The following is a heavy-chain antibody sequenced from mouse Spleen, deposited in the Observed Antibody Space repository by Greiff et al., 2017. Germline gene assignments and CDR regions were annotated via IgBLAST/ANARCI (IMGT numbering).Heavy chain of an antibody. J-gene: IGHJ1*01. CDR1: GFTFSSYY. CDR2: ISSGGGST. D-gene: IGHD1-1*01. Sequence: EVKLVESGGGLVKPGGSLKLSCAASGFTFSSYYMSWVRQTPEKRLEWVATISSGGGSTYYPDSVKGRFTISRDNAKNTLYLQMSSLTSEDTAVYYCARDRITTVVARYFDVWGAGTTVTVSS. V-gene: IGHV5-9*04. CDR3: ARDRITTVVARYFDV.